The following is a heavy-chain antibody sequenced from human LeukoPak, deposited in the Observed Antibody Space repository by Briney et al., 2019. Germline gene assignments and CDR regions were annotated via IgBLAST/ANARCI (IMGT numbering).Heavy chain of an antibody. J-gene: IGHJ4*02. CDR1: GFTFSSIW. CDR3: ARDWEHSRDY. D-gene: IGHD3-22*01. Sequence: GGCLRLSCAASGFTFSSIWMSWGRQAPGEGVEWVANINEGGSADYYADSVRGGLTISTDNDTNSLHLQMSRLRAEHTAVFYSARDWEHSRDYWGQGTLVTVSS. CDR2: INEGGSAD. V-gene: IGHV3-7*01.